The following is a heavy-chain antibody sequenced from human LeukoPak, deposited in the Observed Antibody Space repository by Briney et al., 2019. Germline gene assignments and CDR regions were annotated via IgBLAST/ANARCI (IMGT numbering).Heavy chain of an antibody. Sequence: PSETLSLTCAVYGGSFSGYYWSWLRQPPGKGLEWIGEINHSGSTNYNPSLKSRVTISVDTSKNQFSLKLSSVTAADTAVYYCARLVRLVRSIYYYYYYMDVWGKGTTVTISS. CDR3: ARLVRLVRSIYYYYYYMDV. J-gene: IGHJ6*03. V-gene: IGHV4-34*01. CDR1: GGSFSGYY. D-gene: IGHD4-23*01. CDR2: INHSGST.